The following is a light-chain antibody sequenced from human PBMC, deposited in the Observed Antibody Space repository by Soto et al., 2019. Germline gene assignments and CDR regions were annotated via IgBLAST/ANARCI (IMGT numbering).Light chain of an antibody. V-gene: IGKV3-15*01. Sequence: EIVMTQSPATLSVSPGQRATLSCRASQSISINLAWYQQKPGQAPRLLIYEASTRATGITARFSGSGSGTEFTLSINSLQSEDSAVYYCQQHDDWPLTFGQGTKLEIK. CDR1: QSISIN. J-gene: IGKJ2*01. CDR3: QQHDDWPLT. CDR2: EAS.